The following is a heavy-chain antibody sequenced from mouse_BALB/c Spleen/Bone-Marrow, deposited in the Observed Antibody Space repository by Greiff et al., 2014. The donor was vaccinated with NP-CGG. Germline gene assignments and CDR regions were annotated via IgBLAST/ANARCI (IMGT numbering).Heavy chain of an antibody. Sequence: EVQRVESGGGLVQPGGSRKLSCAASGFTFSSFGMHWVRQAPEKGLEWVAYISSGSSTIYYADTVKGRFTISRDNPKNTLFLQMTSLRSEDTAMYYCARYGNYFYAMDYWDQGTSVTVSS. CDR3: ARYGNYFYAMDY. V-gene: IGHV5-17*02. CDR1: GFTFSSFG. J-gene: IGHJ4*01. CDR2: ISSGSSTI. D-gene: IGHD2-1*01.